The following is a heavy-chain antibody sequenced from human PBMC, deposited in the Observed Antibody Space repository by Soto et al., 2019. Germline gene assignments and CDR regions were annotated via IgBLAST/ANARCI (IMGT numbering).Heavy chain of an antibody. CDR3: ARDIMRTNHYSSGMQV. Sequence: SQTLCLTYSVSGGSIRSYYWSGIRQPPGKGLEWIGYIYYSGSTNYNPSLKSRVTISVDTSKNQFSLKLSSVTAADTAVYYCARDIMRTNHYSSGMQVWGQGTTVTVS. CDR2: IYYSGST. V-gene: IGHV4-59*01. D-gene: IGHD2-8*01. J-gene: IGHJ6*02. CDR1: GGSIRSYY.